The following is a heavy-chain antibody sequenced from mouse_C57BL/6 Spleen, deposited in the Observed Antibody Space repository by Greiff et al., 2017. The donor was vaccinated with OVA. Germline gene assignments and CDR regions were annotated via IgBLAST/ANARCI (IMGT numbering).Heavy chain of an antibody. Sequence: VQLKQSGAELVKPVASVKLSCTASGFYIHDYYMPWLKQRTEPGLYWIGRIDPEDGETKYAPTFHGTATITADTSSNTAYLQLSSLTSEETAVYYGAGDYGNYVGYFDVWGTGTTVTVSS. CDR1: GFYIHDYY. CDR2: IDPEDGET. V-gene: IGHV14-2*01. J-gene: IGHJ1*03. D-gene: IGHD2-1*01. CDR3: AGDYGNYVGYFDV.